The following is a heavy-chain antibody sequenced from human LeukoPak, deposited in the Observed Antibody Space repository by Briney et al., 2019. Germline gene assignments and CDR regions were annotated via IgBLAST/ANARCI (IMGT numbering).Heavy chain of an antibody. V-gene: IGHV1-2*02. CDR3: ARVTPGYYDSSGYYPDPLDY. Sequence: GAPVKVSCKPSGYTFTSYYMHWVRQAPGQGLEWMGWINPNSGGTNYAQKFQGRVTMTRDTSISTAYMELSRLRSDDTAVYYCARVTPGYYDSSGYYPDPLDYWGQGTLVTVSS. CDR1: GYTFTSYY. D-gene: IGHD3-22*01. CDR2: INPNSGGT. J-gene: IGHJ4*02.